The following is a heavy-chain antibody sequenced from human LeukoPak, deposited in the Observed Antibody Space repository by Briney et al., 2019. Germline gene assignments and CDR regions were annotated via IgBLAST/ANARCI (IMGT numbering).Heavy chain of an antibody. J-gene: IGHJ5*02. Sequence: SETLSLTCTVSSYSISSGYYWGSIRQPPGKGLEWIGSIYHSGSTYYNPSLKSRVTITVDTSKNQFSMKLNSVTAADTAVYYCARVPHGETVFAGVLYWFDPWGQGILVTVSS. CDR3: ARVPHGETVFAGVLYWFDP. CDR2: IYHSGST. V-gene: IGHV4-38-2*02. CDR1: SYSISSGYY. D-gene: IGHD3-3*01.